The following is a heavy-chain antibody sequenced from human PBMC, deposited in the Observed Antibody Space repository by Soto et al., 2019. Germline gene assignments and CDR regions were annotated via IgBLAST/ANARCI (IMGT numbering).Heavy chain of an antibody. CDR1: GFTFSTYA. Sequence: GGSLRLSCAASGFTFSTYAMHWVRQAPGKGLEWVAIISYDGSNKYYADSVKGRFTISRDNSQNTLYLQMNSLKTEDTAVYYCTTDLTVGGYSFEKFDYWGQGTLVTVSS. J-gene: IGHJ4*02. D-gene: IGHD5-18*01. CDR2: ISYDGSNK. V-gene: IGHV3-30-3*01. CDR3: TTDLTVGGYSFEKFDY.